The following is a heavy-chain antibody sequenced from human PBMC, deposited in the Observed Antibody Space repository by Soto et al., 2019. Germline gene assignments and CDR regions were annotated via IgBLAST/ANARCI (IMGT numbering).Heavy chain of an antibody. CDR3: AKDGVEYYDFWSGYYITVDY. D-gene: IGHD3-3*01. CDR1: GFTFSSYG. Sequence: EGSLRLSCAASGFTFSSYGMHWVRQAPGKGLERVAVISYDGSNKYYADYVKGRFTISRDNSKNTLYLQMNSLRAEETVVYYFAKDGVEYYDFWSGYYITVDYWGQGTLVTVSS. V-gene: IGHV3-30*18. CDR2: ISYDGSNK. J-gene: IGHJ4*02.